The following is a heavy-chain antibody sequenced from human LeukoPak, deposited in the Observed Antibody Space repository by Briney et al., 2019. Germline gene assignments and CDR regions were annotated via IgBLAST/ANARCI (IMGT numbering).Heavy chain of an antibody. Sequence: ASVKVSCKSSGGSFSNYVISWVRQAPGQGLEWMGRIIPMAGMPNYAPKLLGRVTITADISTSTAYMELSSLTPDDTAVYYCARRGESSGEYFQYWGQGTLVTVSS. D-gene: IGHD3-10*01. CDR3: ARRGESSGEYFQY. CDR2: IIPMAGMP. CDR1: GGSFSNYV. J-gene: IGHJ1*01. V-gene: IGHV1-69*04.